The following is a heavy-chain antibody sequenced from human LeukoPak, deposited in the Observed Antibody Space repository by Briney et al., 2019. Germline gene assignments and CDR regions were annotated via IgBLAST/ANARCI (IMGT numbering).Heavy chain of an antibody. Sequence: ASVKVSCKASGYTFTGYYMHWVRQAPGQGLEWMGWINPNSGGTNYAQKFQGRVTMTRDTSISTAYMELSRLRSDDTAVYYCAILPAAIRRSFDFDYWGQGTLVTVSS. CDR3: AILPAAIRRSFDFDY. CDR2: INPNSGGT. CDR1: GYTFTGYY. V-gene: IGHV1-2*02. D-gene: IGHD2-2*02. J-gene: IGHJ4*02.